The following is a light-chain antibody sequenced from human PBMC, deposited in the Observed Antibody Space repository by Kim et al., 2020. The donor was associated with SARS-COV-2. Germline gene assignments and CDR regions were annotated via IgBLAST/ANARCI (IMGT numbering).Light chain of an antibody. J-gene: IGLJ2*01. CDR2: GRN. CDR3: KSRDSSGNVV. CDR1: SLRSYY. V-gene: IGLV3-19*01. Sequence: SSELTQDPAVSVALGQTVRITCQGDSLRSYYASWYQQKPGQAPVLVIYGRNNRPSGIPDRFSGSTSGNTASLTITGAQAEDEADYYCKSRDSSGNVVFGGEIQLTVL.